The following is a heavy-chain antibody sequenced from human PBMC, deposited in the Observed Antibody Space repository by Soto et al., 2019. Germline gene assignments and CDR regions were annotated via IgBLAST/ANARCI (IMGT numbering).Heavy chain of an antibody. Sequence: ALLKRACKTSGYRFTSYGIGWLSLETGQGLEWMGWISAYNGNTNYAQKLQGRVTMTTDTSTSTAYMELRSLRSDDTAVYYCARDQAHGWIQLWPYWGQGTLVTVSS. CDR1: GYRFTSYG. V-gene: IGHV1-18*01. J-gene: IGHJ4*02. CDR2: ISAYNGNT. D-gene: IGHD5-18*01. CDR3: ARDQAHGWIQLWPY.